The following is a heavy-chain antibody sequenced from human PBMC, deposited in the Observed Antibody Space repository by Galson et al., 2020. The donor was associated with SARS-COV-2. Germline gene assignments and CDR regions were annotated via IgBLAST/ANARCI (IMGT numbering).Heavy chain of an antibody. CDR1: GFSLSTSGVG. CDR2: IYWDDDK. CDR3: AHTSAIAAAGTIYFDY. D-gene: IGHD6-13*01. V-gene: IGHV2-5*02. J-gene: IGHJ4*02. Sequence: SGPTLVKPTQTLTLTCTFSGFSLSTSGVGVGWIRQPPGKALEWLALIYWDDDKRYSPSLKSRLTITKDTSKNQVVLTMTNMDPVDTATYYCAHTSAIAAAGTIYFDYWGQGTLVTVSS.